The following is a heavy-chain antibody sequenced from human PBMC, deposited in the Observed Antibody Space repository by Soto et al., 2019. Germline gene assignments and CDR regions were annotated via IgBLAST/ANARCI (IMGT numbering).Heavy chain of an antibody. CDR1: GFRFTRYG. Sequence: QVRLVQSGAEVKKPGASVKVSCKTSGFRFTRYGLHWVRQAPGQGLEWMGYINAGNGDTKYSQTFQDRVTITSDTSATTVYMELSSLRSADTAIYYCLTQSSDYSDRSFDYWGQGTLVTVSS. CDR2: INAGNGDT. V-gene: IGHV1-3*01. J-gene: IGHJ4*02. D-gene: IGHD4-4*01. CDR3: LTQSSDYSDRSFDY.